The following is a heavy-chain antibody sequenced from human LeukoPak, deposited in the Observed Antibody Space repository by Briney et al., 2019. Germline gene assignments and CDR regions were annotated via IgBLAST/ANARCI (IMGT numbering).Heavy chain of an antibody. CDR3: ARRRGCSYGYGDAFDI. J-gene: IGHJ3*02. CDR2: IYYSGST. CDR1: GGSTSSYY. D-gene: IGHD5-18*01. Sequence: KPSETLSLTCTVSGGSTSSYYWSWIRQPPGKGLEWIGYIYYSGSTNYNPSLKSRVTISVDTSKNQFSLKPRSVTAADTAVYYCARRRGCSYGYGDAFDIWGQGTMVTVSS. V-gene: IGHV4-59*01.